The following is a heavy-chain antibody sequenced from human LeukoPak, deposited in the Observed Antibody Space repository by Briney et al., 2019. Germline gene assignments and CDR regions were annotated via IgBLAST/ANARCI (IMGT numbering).Heavy chain of an antibody. Sequence: GRSLRLSCAASGFTFSSYGMHWVRQAPGKGLEWVAVISYDGSNKYYADSVKGRFTISRDNSKNTLYLQMNSLRAEDTAVYYCAKGIQGIAAAVSYYYGMDVWGQGTTVTVSS. V-gene: IGHV3-30*18. D-gene: IGHD6-13*01. J-gene: IGHJ6*02. CDR2: ISYDGSNK. CDR3: AKGIQGIAAAVSYYYGMDV. CDR1: GFTFSSYG.